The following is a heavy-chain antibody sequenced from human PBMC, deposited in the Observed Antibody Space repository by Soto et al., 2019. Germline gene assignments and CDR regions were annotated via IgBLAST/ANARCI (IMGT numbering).Heavy chain of an antibody. CDR3: ARGGVVVANWFDP. Sequence: ASVKVSCKASGYTFTAYYIHWLRQAPGQGLEWMGWMNPNSGATNYAQKFQGRVTMTRDTSISKAYMDLSRLRSDDTAVYFCARGGVVVANWFDPWGQGTLVTVSS. CDR1: GYTFTAYY. D-gene: IGHD2-21*01. J-gene: IGHJ5*02. CDR2: MNPNSGAT. V-gene: IGHV1-2*02.